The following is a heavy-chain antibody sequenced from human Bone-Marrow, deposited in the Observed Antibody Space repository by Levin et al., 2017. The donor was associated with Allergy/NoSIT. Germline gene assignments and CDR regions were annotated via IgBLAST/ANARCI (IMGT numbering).Heavy chain of an antibody. J-gene: IGHJ5*02. CDR1: GGSFSGYY. Sequence: GSLRLSCAVYGGSFSGYYWSWIRQPPGKGLEWIGEINHSGSTNYNPSLKSRVTISVDTSKNQFSLKLSSVTAADTAVYYCARENIVVVVAATRIHNWFDPWGQGTLVTVSS. V-gene: IGHV4-34*01. CDR2: INHSGST. D-gene: IGHD2-15*01. CDR3: ARENIVVVVAATRIHNWFDP.